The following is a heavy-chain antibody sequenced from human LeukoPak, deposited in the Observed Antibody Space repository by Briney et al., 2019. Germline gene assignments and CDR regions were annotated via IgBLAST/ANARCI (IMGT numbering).Heavy chain of an antibody. D-gene: IGHD3-22*01. CDR1: GGSISSYY. J-gene: IGHJ4*02. Sequence: KPSETLSLTCTVSGGSISSYYWSWIRQPAGRGLEWIGSIYYTGSTFYNPSLKSRVTISVDTSKNQFSLKLSSVTAADTAVYYCARQYYYDSSGYDYWGQGTLVTVSS. V-gene: IGHV4-39*01. CDR2: IYYTGST. CDR3: ARQYYYDSSGYDY.